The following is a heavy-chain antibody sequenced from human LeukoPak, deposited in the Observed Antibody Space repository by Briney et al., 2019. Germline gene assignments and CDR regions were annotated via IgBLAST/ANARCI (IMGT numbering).Heavy chain of an antibody. D-gene: IGHD3-22*01. Sequence: ASVKVSCKASGYTFTGYYIHWVRQAPGQGLEWMGWINPNSGGTNYAQKFQGRVTMTRDTSISTAYMELSRLRSDDTAVYYCARPDYYDSSGYPDYWGQGTLVTVSS. CDR1: GYTFTGYY. CDR3: ARPDYYDSSGYPDY. V-gene: IGHV1-2*02. CDR2: INPNSGGT. J-gene: IGHJ4*02.